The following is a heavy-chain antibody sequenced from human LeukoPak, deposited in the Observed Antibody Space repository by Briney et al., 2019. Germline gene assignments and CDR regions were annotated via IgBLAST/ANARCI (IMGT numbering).Heavy chain of an antibody. Sequence: ASVKVSCKASGYTFTGYYMHWVRQAPGQGLEWMGWINPSGGSTSYAQKFQGRVTMTRDTSTSTVYMELSSLRSEDTAVYYCARAGSSWYPHYWGQGTLVTVSS. D-gene: IGHD6-13*01. V-gene: IGHV1-46*01. J-gene: IGHJ4*02. CDR2: INPSGGST. CDR3: ARAGSSWYPHY. CDR1: GYTFTGYY.